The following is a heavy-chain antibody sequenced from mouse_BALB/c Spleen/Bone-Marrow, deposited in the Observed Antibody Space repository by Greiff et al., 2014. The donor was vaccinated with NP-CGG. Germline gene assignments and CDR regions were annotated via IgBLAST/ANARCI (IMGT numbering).Heavy chain of an antibody. CDR1: GYTFTDYT. CDR3: RSDAWYY. J-gene: IGHJ2*01. CDR2: VNPNIGGT. V-gene: IGHV1-22*01. Sequence: VQLQQSGPELVKPGASVKISCKTSGYTFTDYTLHWVKQSHGQSLEWIGGVNPNIGGTSYNQKFKGKASLTVNKSSTTAYMEHRTLSSGDCAVYCCRSDAWYYWGQGTTLTVSS. D-gene: IGHD1-1*02.